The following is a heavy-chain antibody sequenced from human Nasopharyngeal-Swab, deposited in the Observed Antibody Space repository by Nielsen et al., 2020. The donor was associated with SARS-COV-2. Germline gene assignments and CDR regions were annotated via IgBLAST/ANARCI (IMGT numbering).Heavy chain of an antibody. CDR1: GYTFTSYG. V-gene: IGHV1-18*01. D-gene: IGHD1-1*01. CDR3: ARDLTWDWNDPDYYYYMDV. J-gene: IGHJ6*03. Sequence: ASVKVSCKASGYTFTSYGISWVRQAPGQGLEWMGWISAYNGDTNYAQKLQGRVTMTTDTSPSTAYMELRSLRSDDTAVYYCARDLTWDWNDPDYYYYMDVWGKGTTVTVSS. CDR2: ISAYNGDT.